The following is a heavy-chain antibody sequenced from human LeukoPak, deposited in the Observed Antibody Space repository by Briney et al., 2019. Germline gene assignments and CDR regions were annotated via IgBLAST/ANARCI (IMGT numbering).Heavy chain of an antibody. CDR2: ISASGSNT. J-gene: IGHJ4*02. CDR1: GVRFSNYA. D-gene: IGHD5-12*01. V-gene: IGHV3-23*01. CDR3: AKSYNGYESKPDY. Sequence: PGGSLRLSCAVSGVRFSNYAMTWVRQAPGKGLEWVSTISASGSNTYYADSVKGRFTISRDNSKNTLYLQINSLRAEDTAVYYCAKSYNGYESKPDYWGQGTLVTVSS.